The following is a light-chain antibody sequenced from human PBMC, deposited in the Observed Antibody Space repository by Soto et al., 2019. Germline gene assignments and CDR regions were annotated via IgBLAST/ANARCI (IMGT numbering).Light chain of an antibody. J-gene: IGKJ5*01. CDR2: GAS. Sequence: EILVTQSPATLSVSPGERATLSCRASQSVSSNLAWYRQQPGQAPRLLIYGASTRATGIPARFSGSGSETEFTRTISSLQSEDFAVYYCQQYNNWPPHFGQGTRLEIK. V-gene: IGKV3-15*01. CDR3: QQYNNWPPH. CDR1: QSVSSN.